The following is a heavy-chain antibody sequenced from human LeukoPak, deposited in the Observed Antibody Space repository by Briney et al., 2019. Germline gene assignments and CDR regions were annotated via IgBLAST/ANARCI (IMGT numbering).Heavy chain of an antibody. Sequence: PSETLSLTCAVYGGSFSGYYWSWIRQPPGKGLEWIGEINHSGSTNYNPSLKSRVTISVDTSKNQFSLKLSSVTAADTAVYYCAREKAARSLYYYYYVDVWGKGTTVTVSS. CDR3: AREKAARSLYYYYYVDV. D-gene: IGHD6-6*01. V-gene: IGHV4-34*01. CDR2: INHSGST. J-gene: IGHJ6*03. CDR1: GGSFSGYY.